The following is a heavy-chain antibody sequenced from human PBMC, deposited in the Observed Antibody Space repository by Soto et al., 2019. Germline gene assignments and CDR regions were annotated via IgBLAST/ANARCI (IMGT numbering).Heavy chain of an antibody. CDR1: GGSITSSFY. Sequence: QLQLQESGPGLVKPSETLSLTCTVSGGSITSSFYWGWIRQPPGKGLEWIGSIYATGSTYYNPSLKGRVTIAPDTSKTQFSLNLISVPAADTAVYYCRSSSRYSTDVWGQGATVTVSS. CDR3: RSSSRYSTDV. J-gene: IGHJ6*02. CDR2: IYATGST. D-gene: IGHD6-13*01. V-gene: IGHV4-39*01.